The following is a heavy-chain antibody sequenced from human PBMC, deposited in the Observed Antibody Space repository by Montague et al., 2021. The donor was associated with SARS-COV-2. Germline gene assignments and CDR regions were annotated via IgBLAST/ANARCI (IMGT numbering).Heavy chain of an antibody. D-gene: IGHD1-1*01. CDR2: ICVSGRTT. V-gene: IGHV3-23*01. Sequence: SLRLSCAASGFYVSRYAMGWLRQAPGKGLEWVAAICVSGRTTYYADSVKGRFTTSRDSSNKTLSLQMISLRAEDTAIYYCGRHDHMNAFMDVWGQGATVTVSS. CDR1: GFYVSRYA. J-gene: IGHJ6*02. CDR3: GRHDHMNAFMDV.